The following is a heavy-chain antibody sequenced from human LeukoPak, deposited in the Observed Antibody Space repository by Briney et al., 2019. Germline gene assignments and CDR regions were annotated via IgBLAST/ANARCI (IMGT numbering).Heavy chain of an antibody. CDR2: IYYSGST. J-gene: IGHJ3*02. CDR1: GGSISSYY. V-gene: IGHV4-59*01. Sequence: SETLSLTCTVSGGSISSYYWSWIRQPPGKGLEWIGYIYYSGSTNYNPSLKSRVTISVDTSKNQFSLKLSSVTAADTAVYYCARVGTTGTTFAFDIWGQGTMVTVSS. CDR3: ARVGTTGTTFAFDI. D-gene: IGHD1-1*01.